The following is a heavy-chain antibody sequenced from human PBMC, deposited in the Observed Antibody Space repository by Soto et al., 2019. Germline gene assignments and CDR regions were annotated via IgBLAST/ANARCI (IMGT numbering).Heavy chain of an antibody. CDR3: ARGRFSDHPFDP. CDR1: GGTFSSYT. Sequence: SVTVSCKASGGTFSSYTISWVRQAPGQGLEWMGRIIPILGIANYAQKFQGRVTITADKSTSTAYMELSSLRSEDTAVYYCARGRFSDHPFDPWGQGTLVTVSS. D-gene: IGHD3-3*01. J-gene: IGHJ5*02. CDR2: IIPILGIA. V-gene: IGHV1-69*02.